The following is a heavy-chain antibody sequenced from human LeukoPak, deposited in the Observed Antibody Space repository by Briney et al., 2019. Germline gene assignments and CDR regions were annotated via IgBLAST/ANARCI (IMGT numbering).Heavy chain of an antibody. CDR3: ASLYSSGWSGYYYYMDV. CDR1: GGSISSSSYY. V-gene: IGHV4-39*01. J-gene: IGHJ6*03. CDR2: IYYSGST. D-gene: IGHD6-19*01. Sequence: PSETLSLTCTVSGGSISSSSYYWGWIRQPPGKGLEWIGSIYYSGSTYYNPSLKSQVTISVDTSKNQLSLKLSSVTAADTAVYYCASLYSSGWSGYYYYMDVWGKGTTVTVSS.